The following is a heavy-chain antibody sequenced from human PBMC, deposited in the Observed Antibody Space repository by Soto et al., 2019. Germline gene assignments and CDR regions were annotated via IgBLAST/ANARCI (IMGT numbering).Heavy chain of an antibody. V-gene: IGHV3-15*07. CDR1: GFTFSNAW. CDR3: TTDREGGFDY. Sequence: GGSLRLSCAASGFTFSNAWMNWVRQAPGKGLEWVVRIKSKADGGTKDYAATVKGSFTISIDDSKNTLYLQMNSLKTEDTAVYYCTTDREGGFDYWGQGTLVTVSS. D-gene: IGHD3-16*01. CDR2: IKSKADGGTK. J-gene: IGHJ4*02.